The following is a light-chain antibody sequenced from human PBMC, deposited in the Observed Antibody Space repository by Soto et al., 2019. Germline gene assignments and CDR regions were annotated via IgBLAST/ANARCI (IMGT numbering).Light chain of an antibody. Sequence: ELTQPPSVSVSPGQTARITCSGDALPKQYAYWYQQKPGQAPVLVIYKDSERPSGITERFSGSSSGTTVTLTISGVQAEDEADYYCQSADSRNSYYVFGSGTKLTVL. V-gene: IGLV3-25*03. J-gene: IGLJ1*01. CDR1: ALPKQY. CDR3: QSADSRNSYYV. CDR2: KDS.